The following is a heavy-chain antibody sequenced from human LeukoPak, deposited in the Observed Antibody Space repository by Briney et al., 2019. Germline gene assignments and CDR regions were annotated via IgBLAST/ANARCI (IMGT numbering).Heavy chain of an antibody. D-gene: IGHD3-9*01. V-gene: IGHV1-2*02. CDR2: INPNSGGT. J-gene: IGHJ6*03. CDR1: GYTFTSYY. Sequence: ASVKVSCKASGYTFTSYYMHWVRQAPGQGLEWMGWINPNSGGTNYAQKFQGRVTMTRDTSISTAYMELSRLRSDDTAVYYCARANDILTGYYYMDVWGKGTTVTVSS. CDR3: ARANDILTGYYYMDV.